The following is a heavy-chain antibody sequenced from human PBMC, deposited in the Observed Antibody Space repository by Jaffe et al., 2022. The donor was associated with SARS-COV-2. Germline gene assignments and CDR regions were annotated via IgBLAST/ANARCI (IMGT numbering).Heavy chain of an antibody. CDR1: GYTFTSYD. CDR3: ARRRPVAEDSRIAAADPFDY. J-gene: IGHJ4*02. V-gene: IGHV1-8*01. Sequence: QVQLVQSGAEVKKPGASVKVSCKASGYTFTSYDINWVRQATGQGLEWMGWMNPNSGNTGYAQKFQGRVTMTRNTSISTAYMELSSLRSEDTAVYYCARRRPVAEDSRIAAADPFDYWGQGTLVTVSS. CDR2: MNPNSGNT. D-gene: IGHD6-13*01.